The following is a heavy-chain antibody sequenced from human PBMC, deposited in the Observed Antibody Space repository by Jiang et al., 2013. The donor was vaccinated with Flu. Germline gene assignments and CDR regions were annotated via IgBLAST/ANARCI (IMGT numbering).Heavy chain of an antibody. CDR2: IYPGDSDT. CDR1: GYSFVGYW. Sequence: SGAEVKRPGESLRISCKGSGYSFVGYWIGWVRQMPGKGLEWMGIIYPGDSDTRYSPSFQGQVTISVDNSISTVYLQWNSLKASDTAIYYCARPDYYDSSGYQIPVKYWGQGTLVTVSS. D-gene: IGHD3-22*01. V-gene: IGHV5-51*01. J-gene: IGHJ4*02. CDR3: ARPDYYDSSGYQIPVKY.